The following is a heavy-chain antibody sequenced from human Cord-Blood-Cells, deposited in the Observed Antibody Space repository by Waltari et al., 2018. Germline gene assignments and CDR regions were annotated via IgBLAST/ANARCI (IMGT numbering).Heavy chain of an antibody. Sequence: QVQLVQSGAEVKKPGASVKVSCKASGYTFTSYYMHWVRQAPGQGLEWMGIINPSGGSTSYAQKFQGRVTMTRDTSTSTVYMELSSLRSEDTAVYYCASRPVLESGSYYFDYWGQGTLVTVSS. V-gene: IGHV1-46*01. CDR2: INPSGGST. D-gene: IGHD1-26*01. CDR3: ASRPVLESGSYYFDY. J-gene: IGHJ4*02. CDR1: GYTFTSYY.